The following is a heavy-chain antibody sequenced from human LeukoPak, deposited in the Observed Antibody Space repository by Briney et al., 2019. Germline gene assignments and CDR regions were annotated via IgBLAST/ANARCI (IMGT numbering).Heavy chain of an antibody. CDR3: ARDQDCSGGSCSSWFDP. J-gene: IGHJ5*02. CDR2: INPNSGGT. CDR1: GYTFTGYY. V-gene: IGHV1-2*02. D-gene: IGHD2-15*01. Sequence: ASVKVSCKASGYTFTGYYMHWVRQAPGQGLEWMGWINPNSGGTNYAQKFQGRVTMTRDTSISTAYMELSRLRSDATAVYYCARDQDCSGGSCSSWFDPWGQGTLVTVSS.